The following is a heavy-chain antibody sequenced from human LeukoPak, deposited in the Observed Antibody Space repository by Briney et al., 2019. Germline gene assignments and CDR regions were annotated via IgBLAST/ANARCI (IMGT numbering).Heavy chain of an antibody. J-gene: IGHJ4*02. CDR1: GFISSDYY. D-gene: IGHD3-22*01. V-gene: IGHV3-23*01. Sequence: GGSLRLSCAASGFISSDYYMSWIRQAPGKGLEWVSAIGGSGDNTYYADSVKGRFTISRDNSKNTLYLQMNSLRAEDTAAYYCAKADDSSGYYSDYWGQGTLVTVSS. CDR2: IGGSGDNT. CDR3: AKADDSSGYYSDY.